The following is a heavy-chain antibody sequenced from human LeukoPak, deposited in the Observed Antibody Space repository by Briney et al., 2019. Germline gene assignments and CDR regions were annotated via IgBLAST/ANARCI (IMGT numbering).Heavy chain of an antibody. CDR3: ATGVGATSPDY. J-gene: IGHJ4*02. CDR1: GYTFTSYY. V-gene: IGHV1-24*01. Sequence: ASVKVSCKASGYTFTSYYIHWVRQAPGKGLEWMGGFDPEDGETIYAQKFQGRVTMTEDTSTDTAYMELSSLRSEDTAVYYCATGVGATSPDYWGQGTLVTVSS. CDR2: FDPEDGET. D-gene: IGHD1-26*01.